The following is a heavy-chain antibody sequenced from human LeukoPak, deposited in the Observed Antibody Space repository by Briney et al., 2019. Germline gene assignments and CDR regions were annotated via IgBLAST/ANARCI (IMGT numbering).Heavy chain of an antibody. CDR2: IYYSGST. CDR3: ARDPGGWDAFDI. J-gene: IGHJ3*02. V-gene: IGHV4-61*10. Sequence: SETLSLTCTVSGGSISSGSYYWSWIRQPAGKGLEWIGRIYYSGSTNYNPSLKSRVTISVDTSKNQFSLKLSSVTAADTAVYYCARDPGGWDAFDIWGQGTMVTVSS. D-gene: IGHD3-16*01. CDR1: GGSISSGSYY.